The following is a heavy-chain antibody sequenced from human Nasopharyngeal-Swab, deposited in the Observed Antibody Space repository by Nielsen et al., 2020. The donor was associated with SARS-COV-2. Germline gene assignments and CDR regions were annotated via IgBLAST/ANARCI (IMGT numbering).Heavy chain of an antibody. CDR1: GGSISSSSYY. J-gene: IGHJ6*01. Sequence: ESLKISCTVSGGSISSSSYYWGWIRQPPGKGLEWIGSIYYSGSTYYNPSLKSRVTISVDTSKNQFSLKLSSVTAADTAVYYCVGSSWYGDDYYYYGMDVWGQGTTVTVSS. V-gene: IGHV4-39*07. CDR3: VGSSWYGDDYYYYGMDV. CDR2: IYYSGST. D-gene: IGHD6-13*01.